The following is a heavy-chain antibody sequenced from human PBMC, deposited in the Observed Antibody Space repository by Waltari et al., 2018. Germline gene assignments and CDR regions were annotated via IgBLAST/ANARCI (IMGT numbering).Heavy chain of an antibody. Sequence: QVQLVQSGAEVKKPGASVKVSCKASGYTFTSYYMHWVRQAPGKGLAWMGIINPSGGSTSYAQKFQGRVTMTRDTSTSTVYMELSSLRSEDTAVYYCARDGGYCSSTSCYYYYYYMDVWGKGTTVTISS. J-gene: IGHJ6*03. CDR3: ARDGGYCSSTSCYYYYYYMDV. V-gene: IGHV1-46*01. CDR1: GYTFTSYY. CDR2: INPSGGST. D-gene: IGHD2-2*01.